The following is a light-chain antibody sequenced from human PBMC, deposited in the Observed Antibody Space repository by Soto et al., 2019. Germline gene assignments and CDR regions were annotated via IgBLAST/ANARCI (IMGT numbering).Light chain of an antibody. V-gene: IGLV2-23*02. Sequence: QSVLTQPASVSGSPGQSITISCTGTSSDVGSYNLVSWYQQHPGKAPKLMIYEVSKRPSGVSNRFSGSKSGNTASLTNSGLQAEDEADYYCCSYAGSSTLVFGGGTKLTVL. CDR2: EVS. CDR1: SSDVGSYNL. J-gene: IGLJ2*01. CDR3: CSYAGSSTLV.